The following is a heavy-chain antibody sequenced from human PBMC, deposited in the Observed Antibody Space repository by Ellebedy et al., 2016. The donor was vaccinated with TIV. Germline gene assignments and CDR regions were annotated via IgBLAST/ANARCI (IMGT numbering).Heavy chain of an antibody. CDR2: ISSRGTNI. V-gene: IGHV3-11*01. CDR3: ARARERGYFAYYYYGMDV. CDR1: GFTVSDYF. J-gene: IGHJ6*02. Sequence: GESLKISCAGSGFTVSDYFMSWVRQAPGKGLEWVSYISSRGTNIYYADSVKGRFTVARDTAKNSMYLQMNSLRGDDTAVYYCARARERGYFAYYYYGMDVWGQGTTVTVTS. D-gene: IGHD3-9*01.